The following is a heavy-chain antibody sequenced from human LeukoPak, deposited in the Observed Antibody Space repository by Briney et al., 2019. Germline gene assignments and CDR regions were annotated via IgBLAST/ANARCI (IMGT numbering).Heavy chain of an antibody. Sequence: SGTLSLTCAVSGGSIGTINLWWTWVRQPPGKGLEWIGEIYHSGNTDYNPSLKSRVIISIDKSKNQFSLRLSSMTAADTAVYYCVKEGEGSISHWGQGTLVTVSS. V-gene: IGHV4-4*02. CDR3: VKEGEGSISH. J-gene: IGHJ4*02. D-gene: IGHD3-16*01. CDR2: IYHSGNT. CDR1: GGSIGTINLW.